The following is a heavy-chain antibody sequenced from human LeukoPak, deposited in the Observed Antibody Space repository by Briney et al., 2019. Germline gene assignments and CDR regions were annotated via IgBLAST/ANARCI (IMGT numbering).Heavy chain of an antibody. Sequence: SVKVSCKASGDTFNSYAVSWVRQAPGQGLEWMGGITLLFGTPNYAQKFQGRVTITADESTSTAYMELSSLRSEDTAVYYCARYVVEDSSGYYFFDYGGKGTLSPSPQ. V-gene: IGHV1-69*01. J-gene: IGHJ4*02. CDR2: ITLLFGTP. CDR1: GDTFNSYA. D-gene: IGHD3-22*01. CDR3: ARYVVEDSSGYYFFDY.